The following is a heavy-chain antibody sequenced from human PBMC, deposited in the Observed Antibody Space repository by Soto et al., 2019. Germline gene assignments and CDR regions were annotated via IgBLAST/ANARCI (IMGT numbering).Heavy chain of an antibody. CDR2: IYYSGTT. CDR3: ARGARKTHFDY. J-gene: IGHJ4*02. CDR1: GYSISSSNW. V-gene: IGHV4-28*01. Sequence: PSETLSLTCAVSGYSISSSNWWGWIRQPPGKGLEWIGYIYYSGTTYYNPSLKSRVTMSVDTSKNQFSLKLSSVTPADTAVYYCARGARKTHFDYWGQGTLVTVSS.